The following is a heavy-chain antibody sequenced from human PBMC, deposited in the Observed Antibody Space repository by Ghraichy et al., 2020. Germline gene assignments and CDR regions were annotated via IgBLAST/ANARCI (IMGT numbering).Heavy chain of an antibody. CDR3: ARTAGGTVVTRKELDY. V-gene: IGHV1-2*06. CDR2: INPNSGGT. J-gene: IGHJ4*02. D-gene: IGHD4-23*01. CDR1: GYTFTGYY. Sequence: ASVKVSCKASGYTFTGYYMHWVRQAPGQGLEWMGRINPNSGGTNYAQKFQGRVTMTRDTSISTAYMELSRLRSDDTAVYYCARTAGGTVVTRKELDYWGQGTLVTVSS.